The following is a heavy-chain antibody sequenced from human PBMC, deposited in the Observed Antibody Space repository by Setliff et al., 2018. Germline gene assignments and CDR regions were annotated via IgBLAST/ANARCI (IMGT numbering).Heavy chain of an antibody. CDR2: IYNSGTT. CDR1: GDSISNTGYY. V-gene: IGHV4-39*02. D-gene: IGHD4-4*01. CDR3: AGRDYSGGDS. Sequence: PSETLSLTCIIAGDSISNTGYYWGWIRQPPGKGLEWIGRIYNSGTTNYNPSLKSRVTISADTSNNSFSLNLFSVTAADTAVYYCAGRDYSGGDSWGHGTLVTVSS. J-gene: IGHJ5*01.